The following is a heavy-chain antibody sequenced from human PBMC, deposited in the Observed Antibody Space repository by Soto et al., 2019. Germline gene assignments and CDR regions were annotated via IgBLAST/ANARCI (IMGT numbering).Heavy chain of an antibody. CDR1: GFTFSSYA. CDR2: VSGSGGST. Sequence: GGSLRLSCAASGFTFSSYAMSWVRQAPGKGLEWVSAVSGSGGSTYYADSVKGRFTISRDNAKNTLYLQMNTLRAEDTAVYYCAKRRWLQSSPGYWGQGTLVTVAS. CDR3: AKRRWLQSSPGY. D-gene: IGHD5-12*01. J-gene: IGHJ4*02. V-gene: IGHV3-23*01.